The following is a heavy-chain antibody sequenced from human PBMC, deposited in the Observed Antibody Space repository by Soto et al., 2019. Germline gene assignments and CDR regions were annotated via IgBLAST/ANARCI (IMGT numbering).Heavy chain of an antibody. J-gene: IGHJ6*02. CDR2: ISGSGSSV. CDR1: GFTFSHYV. V-gene: IGHV3-23*01. D-gene: IGHD2-21*01. CDR3: AKVRASYLSASYFYYGLEV. Sequence: EVQLLESGGGLVRPGGSLRLSCAASGFTFSHYVWSWVRQAPGGGLEWVSSISGSGSSVYLADSVRGRFAMSRDLSTNTVSLQMNSLTVEDTAIYYCAKVRASYLSASYFYYGLEVWGQGTTVTVSS.